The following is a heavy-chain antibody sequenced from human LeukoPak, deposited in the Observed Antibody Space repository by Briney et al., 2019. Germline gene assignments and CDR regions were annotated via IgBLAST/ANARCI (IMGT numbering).Heavy chain of an antibody. CDR2: ISGSGGST. D-gene: IGHD6-19*01. CDR3: AKGEQWLVPVDY. CDR1: GFTFSSYA. V-gene: IGHV3-23*01. J-gene: IGHJ4*02. Sequence: GGSLRPSCAASGFTFSSYAVSWVRQAPGKGLEWVSAISGSGGSTYYADSVKGRFTISRDNSKNTLYLQMNSLRAEDTAVYYCAKGEQWLVPVDYWGQGTLVTVSS.